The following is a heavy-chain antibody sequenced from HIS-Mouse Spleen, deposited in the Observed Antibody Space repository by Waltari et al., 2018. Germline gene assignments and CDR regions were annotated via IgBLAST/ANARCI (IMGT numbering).Heavy chain of an antibody. CDR1: GFTCSSYA. J-gene: IGHJ4*02. V-gene: IGHV3-30-3*01. CDR2: ISYDGSNK. D-gene: IGHD1-20*01. Sequence: QVQLVESGGGVVQPGRSLRLSCAASGFTCSSYAMHGVRQAPGKGLEWVAVISYDGSNKYYADSVKGRFTISRDNSKNTLYLQMNSLRAEDTAVYYCARDHRNNWAIRDWGQGTLVTVSS. CDR3: ARDHRNNWAIRD.